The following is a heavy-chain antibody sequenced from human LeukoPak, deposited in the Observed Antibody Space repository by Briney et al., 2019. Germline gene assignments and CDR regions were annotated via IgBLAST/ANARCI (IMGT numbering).Heavy chain of an antibody. D-gene: IGHD2-2*01. CDR2: IKEDGSER. CDR1: GFTFSSYY. CDR3: ARARRPAAAFDY. J-gene: IGHJ4*02. V-gene: IGHV3-7*01. Sequence: GGSLRLSCVASGFTFSSYYMSWVRQAPGKGLEWVANIKEDGSERYYVDSMKGRFTISRDNAKNSLYLQMNSLRAEDTAVYYCARARRPAAAFDYWGQGTLVTVSS.